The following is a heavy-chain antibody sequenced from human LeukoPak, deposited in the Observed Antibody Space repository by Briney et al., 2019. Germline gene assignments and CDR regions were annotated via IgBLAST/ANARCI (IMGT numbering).Heavy chain of an antibody. D-gene: IGHD3-10*01. CDR3: ARTTYYYGSGSYSYFDY. J-gene: IGHJ4*02. Sequence: SETLSLTCTVSGGSISSYYWSWVRPPPGKGLEWTGFIYYSGSTNYNPSLKSRITISVDTSKNQFSLKLSSVTAADTAVYYCARTTYYYGSGSYSYFDYWGQGTLVTVSS. CDR2: IYYSGST. V-gene: IGHV4-59*08. CDR1: GGSISSYY.